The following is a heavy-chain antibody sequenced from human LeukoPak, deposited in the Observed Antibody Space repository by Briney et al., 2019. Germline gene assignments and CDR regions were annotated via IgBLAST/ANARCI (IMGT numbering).Heavy chain of an antibody. D-gene: IGHD6-19*01. Sequence: GGSLRLSCEASGFTFSIFTMSWVRQAPGKGLEWISTIKSNGDTTYYADSVKGRFTTSRDNSKNTVFLQMNSLSAEDTAVYYCAKDGLCPDVCPTKIAVSGYFDYWGQGIPVTVSS. J-gene: IGHJ4*02. V-gene: IGHV3-23*01. CDR3: AKDGLCPDVCPTKIAVSGYFDY. CDR1: GFTFSIFT. CDR2: IKSNGDTT.